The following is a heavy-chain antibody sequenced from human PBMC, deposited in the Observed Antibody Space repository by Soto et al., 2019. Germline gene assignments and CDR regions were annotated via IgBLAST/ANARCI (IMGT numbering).Heavy chain of an antibody. Sequence: GDSLKISCKGSGYSFTNYWIGWVRQMPGKGLEWMGFIYPGDSDIRYSPSFQGQVTISADKSISTAYLQWSSLKASDTAMYYCARRQDYYYYMDVWGKGTTVTVSS. J-gene: IGHJ6*03. CDR1: GYSFTNYW. CDR2: IYPGDSDI. V-gene: IGHV5-51*01. CDR3: ARRQDYYYYMDV.